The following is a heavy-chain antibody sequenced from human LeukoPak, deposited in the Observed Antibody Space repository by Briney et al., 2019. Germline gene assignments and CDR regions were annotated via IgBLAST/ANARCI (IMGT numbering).Heavy chain of an antibody. Sequence: ASVKVSCKASGYTFTGYYIHWVRQAPGQGLEWMGWINPNSGGTKYAQKFQGRVTMTRDTSISTAYMELRRLTADDTAVYYCARSILYCSSTSCYSYFDYWGQGTLVTVSS. CDR2: INPNSGGT. CDR1: GYTFTGYY. CDR3: ARSILYCSSTSCYSYFDY. D-gene: IGHD2-2*01. V-gene: IGHV1-2*02. J-gene: IGHJ4*02.